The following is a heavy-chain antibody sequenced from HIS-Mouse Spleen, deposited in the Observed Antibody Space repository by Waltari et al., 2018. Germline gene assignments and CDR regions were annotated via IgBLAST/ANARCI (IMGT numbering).Heavy chain of an antibody. Sequence: QLQLQESGPGLVKPSETLSLTCTVSGGSISSSSYYWGWIRQPPGKGLEWIGGSYYSGSTDYNPSRNSRVTISVDTSKNQFSLKLSSVTAADTAVYYCAREIPYSSSWYDWYFDLWGRGTLVTVSS. CDR1: GGSISSSSYY. CDR2: SYYSGST. J-gene: IGHJ2*01. V-gene: IGHV4-39*07. CDR3: AREIPYSSSWYDWYFDL. D-gene: IGHD6-13*01.